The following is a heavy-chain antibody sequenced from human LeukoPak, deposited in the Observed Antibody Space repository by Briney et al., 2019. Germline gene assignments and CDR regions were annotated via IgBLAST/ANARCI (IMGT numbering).Heavy chain of an antibody. CDR2: ISYSGNT. CDR1: GGSISSYY. D-gene: IGHD3-16*01. CDR3: ARGGGPPSYFDY. Sequence: PSETLSLTCTVSGGSISSYYWSWIRQPPGKTLEWIGYISYSGNTNYNPSLKSRITISLDTSRNQFSLKLTSVTAADTAVYYCARGGGPPSYFDYWGQGTLVTVSS. J-gene: IGHJ4*02. V-gene: IGHV4-59*01.